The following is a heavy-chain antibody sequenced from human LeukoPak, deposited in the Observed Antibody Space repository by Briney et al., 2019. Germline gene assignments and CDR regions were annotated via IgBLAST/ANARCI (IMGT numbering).Heavy chain of an antibody. CDR3: AKGTDEYYYDSSGYFH. Sequence: PGGSLRLSCAASGFTFSSYGMHWVRQAPGKGLEWVAVISYDGRNKYYADSVKGRFTISRDNSKNTLYLQMNSLRAEDTAVYYCAKGTDEYYYDSSGYFHWGQGTLVTVSS. D-gene: IGHD3-22*01. CDR2: ISYDGRNK. V-gene: IGHV3-30*18. CDR1: GFTFSSYG. J-gene: IGHJ4*02.